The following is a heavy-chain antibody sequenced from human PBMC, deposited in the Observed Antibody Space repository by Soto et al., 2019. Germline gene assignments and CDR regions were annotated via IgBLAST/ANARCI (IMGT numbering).Heavy chain of an antibody. V-gene: IGHV4-59*08. CDR3: ARLGLPYYFDY. CDR2: IYYSGST. Sequence: TLSLTWTVSGGSISSDYWSWIRQPPGKGLEWIGYIYYSGSTNYNPSLKSRVTISVDTSKNQFSLKLSSVTAADTAVYYCARLGLPYYFDYWGQGTLVTVSS. CDR1: GGSISSDY. J-gene: IGHJ4*02.